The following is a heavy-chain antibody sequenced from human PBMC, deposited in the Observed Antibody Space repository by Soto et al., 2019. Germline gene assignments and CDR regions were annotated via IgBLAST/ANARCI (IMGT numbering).Heavy chain of an antibody. D-gene: IGHD1-1*01. CDR2: INQDGSEK. Sequence: GGSLRLSCAASGFTFSSSWMSWVRQAPGKGLEWVANINQDGSEKYYVDSVKGRFTISRDNAKNSLYLQMNSLRAEDTAVYYCVQGGGNIDCWGQGTLVTVSS. J-gene: IGHJ4*01. CDR3: VQGGGNIDC. V-gene: IGHV3-7*03. CDR1: GFTFSSSW.